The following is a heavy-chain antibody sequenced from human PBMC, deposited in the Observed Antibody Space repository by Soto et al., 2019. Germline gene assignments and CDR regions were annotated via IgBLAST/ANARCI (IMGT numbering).Heavy chain of an antibody. J-gene: IGHJ4*02. CDR1: GYTFSSYG. CDR2: ISAYNGNT. CDR3: GRVRGSYALDY. D-gene: IGHD1-26*01. V-gene: IGHV1-18*01. Sequence: QVQLVQSGAEVKKPGASVKVSCKAYGYTFSSYGISWVRQAPGQGLERMGWISAYNGNTRYAEKLKGRVPMTTDTSTSTAYMELRSLRSDDTAVVYCGRVRGSYALDYWGQGTLVTVSS.